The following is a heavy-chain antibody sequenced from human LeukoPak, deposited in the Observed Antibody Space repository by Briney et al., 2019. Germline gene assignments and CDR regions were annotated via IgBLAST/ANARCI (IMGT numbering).Heavy chain of an antibody. CDR3: ARNGYGSGSSW. Sequence: NASQTLSLTCTVSGASISSGSSYWSWIRQPAGEGLEWIGRIHNSGGTIYNPSLNSRVTISVDTSKNQVSLKLTSVTAAGTAVYYCARNGYGSGSSWWGQGTLVTVSS. CDR1: GASISSGSSY. V-gene: IGHV4-61*02. CDR2: IHNSGGT. J-gene: IGHJ4*02. D-gene: IGHD3-10*01.